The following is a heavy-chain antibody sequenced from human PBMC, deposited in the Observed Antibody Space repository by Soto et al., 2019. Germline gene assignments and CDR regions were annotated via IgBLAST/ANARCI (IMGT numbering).Heavy chain of an antibody. J-gene: IGHJ5*02. CDR1: GYSIISGYY. CDR2: IYHSGTT. V-gene: IGHV4-38-2*01. Sequence: SETLSLTCVVSGYSIISGYYLVVVRQPPGKGLEWIGSIYHSGTTYYNPSLKSRVTISLDTSRNQFSLKLTSVTAADTAVYYCARSLLTSSWYAGSWGQGTLVTVSS. D-gene: IGHD6-13*01. CDR3: ARSLLTSSWYAGS.